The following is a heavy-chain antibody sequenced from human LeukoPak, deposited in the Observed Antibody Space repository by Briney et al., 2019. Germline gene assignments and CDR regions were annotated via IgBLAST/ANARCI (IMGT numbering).Heavy chain of an antibody. Sequence: SETLSLTCTVSGGSISSYYWSWIRQPPGKGLEWIGNIYYSGSTNYNPSRKSRVTISVDTSKNQFSLKLSSVTAADTAVYYCARFSGSYGTDYWGQGTLVTVSS. CDR2: IYYSGST. CDR3: ARFSGSYGTDY. J-gene: IGHJ4*02. D-gene: IGHD1-26*01. V-gene: IGHV4-59*01. CDR1: GGSISSYY.